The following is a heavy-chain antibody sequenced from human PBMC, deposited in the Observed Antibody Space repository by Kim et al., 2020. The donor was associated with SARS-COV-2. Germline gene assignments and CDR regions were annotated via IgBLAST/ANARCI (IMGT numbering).Heavy chain of an antibody. CDR1: GYSFTSYW. J-gene: IGHJ6*01. CDR2: IYPGDSDT. Sequence: GESLKISCKGSGYSFTSYWIGWVRQMPGKGLEWMGIIYPGDSDTRYSPSFQGQVTISADKSISTAYLQWSSLKASDTAMYYCAKATIETADYYYGMDVWGQGTTLTVSS. D-gene: IGHD5-12*01. CDR3: AKATIETADYYYGMDV. V-gene: IGHV5-51*01.